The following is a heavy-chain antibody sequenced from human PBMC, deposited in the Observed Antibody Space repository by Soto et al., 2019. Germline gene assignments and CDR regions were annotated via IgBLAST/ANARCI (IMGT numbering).Heavy chain of an antibody. D-gene: IGHD2-2*01. CDR2: INGGGGTT. Sequence: VQLLESGGGLIQPGGSLRLSCTASGFTFSSYAMSWVRQAPGKGLEWVSSINGGGGTTNYADSVKGRFTISRDNSKNTMYLQMNSLRAEDTALYFCAKIICTPNCYDYWGQGTLVTVSS. CDR3: AKIICTPNCYDY. CDR1: GFTFSSYA. J-gene: IGHJ4*02. V-gene: IGHV3-23*01.